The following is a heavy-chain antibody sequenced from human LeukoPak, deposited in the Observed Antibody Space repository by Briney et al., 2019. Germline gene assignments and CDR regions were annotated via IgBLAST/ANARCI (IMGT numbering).Heavy chain of an antibody. CDR2: IIPIFGTA. J-gene: IGHJ4*02. CDR3: AREPAYSSSWRRFAY. V-gene: IGHV1-69*13. D-gene: IGHD6-13*01. Sequence: ASVKVSCKASGGTFSSYAISWVRQAPGQGLEWMGGIIPIFGTANYAQKFQGRVTITADESTSTAYMELSSLRSEDTAVYYCAREPAYSSSWRRFAYWGQGPLVTVSS. CDR1: GGTFSSYA.